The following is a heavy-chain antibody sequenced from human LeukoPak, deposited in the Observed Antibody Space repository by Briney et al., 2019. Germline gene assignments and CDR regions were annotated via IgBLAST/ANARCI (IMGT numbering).Heavy chain of an antibody. J-gene: IGHJ4*02. Sequence: ASVKVSCKDSGYTFTAYYLHWVRQPPGQGLEWMAWINPNSGDTNYAQKFLGRVTVTSDTSISTAYMELSRLTSDDTAVYYCARDRIRLDVDDYWGQGTLVTVSS. D-gene: IGHD3-16*01. CDR3: ARDRIRLDVDDY. V-gene: IGHV1-2*02. CDR2: INPNSGDT. CDR1: GYTFTAYY.